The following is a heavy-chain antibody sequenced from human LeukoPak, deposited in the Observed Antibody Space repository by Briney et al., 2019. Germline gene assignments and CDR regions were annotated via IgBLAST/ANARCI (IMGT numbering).Heavy chain of an antibody. CDR1: GGSFSGYY. CDR2: INHSGST. CDR3: ARGRGVARRVGWFDP. Sequence: SETLSLTCAVYGGSFSGYYWSWIRQPPGKGLEWIGEINHSGSTNYDPSLKSRVTISVDTSKSQFSLKLSSVTAADTAVYYCARGRGVARRVGWFDPWGQGTLVTVSS. D-gene: IGHD3-10*01. V-gene: IGHV4-34*01. J-gene: IGHJ5*02.